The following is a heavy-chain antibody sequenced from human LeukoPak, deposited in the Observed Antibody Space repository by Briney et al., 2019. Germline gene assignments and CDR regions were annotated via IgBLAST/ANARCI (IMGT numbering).Heavy chain of an antibody. CDR2: ISYDGSNK. Sequence: GGSLRLSCAASGFTFSSYAMHWVRQAPGKGLEWVAVISYDGSNKYYADSVKGRFTISRDNSKNTLYLQMNSLRAEDTAVYYCARAGSSGYIDYWGQGTLVTVSS. J-gene: IGHJ4*02. V-gene: IGHV3-30*01. D-gene: IGHD3-10*01. CDR3: ARAGSSGYIDY. CDR1: GFTFSSYA.